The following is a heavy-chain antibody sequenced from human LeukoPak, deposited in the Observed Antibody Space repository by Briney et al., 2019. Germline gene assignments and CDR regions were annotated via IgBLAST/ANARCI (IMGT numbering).Heavy chain of an antibody. J-gene: IGHJ4*02. CDR3: AKGSSDSCYSFLDY. CDR1: GFTFSSYA. V-gene: IGHV3-23*01. CDR2: ITGSGGGT. D-gene: IGHD2-15*01. Sequence: GGSLRLSCAASGFTFSSYAMSWVRKAPGKGLEWVSCITGSGGGTYYADSVKGRFTISRDKSKNTLYLQMNSLRAEDTALYYCAKGSSDSCYSFLDYWGQGTLVTVSS.